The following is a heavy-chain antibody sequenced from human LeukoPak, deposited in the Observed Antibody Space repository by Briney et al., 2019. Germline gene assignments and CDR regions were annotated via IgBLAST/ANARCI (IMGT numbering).Heavy chain of an antibody. V-gene: IGHV4-59*08. CDR1: GGSISSYY. CDR2: IYYSGST. D-gene: IGHD6-13*01. J-gene: IGHJ4*02. CDR3: ARHGVAAAGTDYFDY. Sequence: PSETLSLTCTVSGGSISSYYWSWIRQPPGKGLEWIGYIYYSGSTNYSPSLKSRVTISVDTSKNQFSLKLSSVTAADTAVYYCARHGVAAAGTDYFDYWGQGTLVTVSS.